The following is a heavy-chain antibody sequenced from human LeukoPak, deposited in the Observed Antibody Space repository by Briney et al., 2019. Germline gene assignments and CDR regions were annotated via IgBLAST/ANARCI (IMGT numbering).Heavy chain of an antibody. D-gene: IGHD1-26*01. Sequence: GGSLRLSCAASGFTFSTFWMHWVRQLPGKGLVWVSRIDTDGSTTNYADSVKGRFTISRDNAKNTLYLQMDSLRAEDTAVYYCARDPYSGSYGNYYYYFMDVWGKGTTVTISS. CDR3: ARDPYSGSYGNYYYYFMDV. CDR2: IDTDGSTT. V-gene: IGHV3-74*01. CDR1: GFTFSTFW. J-gene: IGHJ6*03.